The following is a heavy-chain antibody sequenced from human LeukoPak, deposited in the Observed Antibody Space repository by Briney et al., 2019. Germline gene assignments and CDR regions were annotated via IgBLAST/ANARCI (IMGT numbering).Heavy chain of an antibody. CDR3: ARVAVGKGHHFDY. Sequence: AETLSLTCTVSGLSISNSDDYCGWVRQPPRKGLEGIVIIYYSESTYYNPSLRSRVTIPVDQSKNQFSLKLSSVTAADKGVYYCARVAVGKGHHFDYWRQGTLPPVSS. CDR1: GLSISNSDDY. CDR2: IYYSEST. J-gene: IGHJ4*02. V-gene: IGHV4-39*07. D-gene: IGHD1-26*01.